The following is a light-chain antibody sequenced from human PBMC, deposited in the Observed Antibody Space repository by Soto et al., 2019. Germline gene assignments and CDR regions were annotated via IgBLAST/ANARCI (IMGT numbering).Light chain of an antibody. Sequence: QSVLTQPPSASGTPGQRVTISCAGSNSNIGSNNVYWYQQLPGTAPKLLIYSNNNRASGVPDRFSGSKSGSIASLAITGLQAEDEADYYCQSADRSLSAGRVFGGGTKLTVL. CDR1: NSNIGSNN. CDR2: SNN. CDR3: QSADRSLSAGRV. V-gene: IGLV1-44*01. J-gene: IGLJ2*01.